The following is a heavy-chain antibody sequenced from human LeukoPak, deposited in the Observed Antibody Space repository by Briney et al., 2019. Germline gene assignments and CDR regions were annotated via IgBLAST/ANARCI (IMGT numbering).Heavy chain of an antibody. Sequence: GGSLSLSCAASGFTFSIYGMQWVRQAPGEGLEWVAFMSYDGSKKYYEDSGKGRFNISRDNSRHTLYLEMNRLRAEDTAVYYCAKVRSVYCGGDCPIDYWGQGTLVTVS. CDR3: AKVRSVYCGGDCPIDY. D-gene: IGHD2-21*02. J-gene: IGHJ4*02. CDR2: MSYDGSKK. CDR1: GFTFSIYG. V-gene: IGHV3-30*02.